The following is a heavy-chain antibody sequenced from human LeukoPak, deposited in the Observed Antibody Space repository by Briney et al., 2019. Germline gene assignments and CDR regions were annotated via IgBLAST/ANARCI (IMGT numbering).Heavy chain of an antibody. D-gene: IGHD5-12*01. CDR3: ARENRGYSGYDFGQYYFDY. J-gene: IGHJ4*02. CDR1: GYTFTGYY. CDR2: INPNSGGT. Sequence: ASVKVSCKASGYTFTGYYMHWVRQAPGQGLEWMGWINPNSGGTNYAQKFQGWVTMTRDTSISTAYMELSRLRSDDTAVCYCARENRGYSGYDFGQYYFDYWGQGTLVTVSS. V-gene: IGHV1-2*04.